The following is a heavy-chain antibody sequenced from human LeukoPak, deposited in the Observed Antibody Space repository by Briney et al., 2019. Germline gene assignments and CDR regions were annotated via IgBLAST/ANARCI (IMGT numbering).Heavy chain of an antibody. CDR1: GGSISSSSYY. V-gene: IGHV4-39*01. D-gene: IGHD3-22*01. Sequence: SETLSLTCTVSGGSISSSSYYWGWIRQPRGKGLEWIGSIYYSGSTYYNPSLKSRVTISVDTSKNQFSLKLSSVTAADTAVYYCARQDYYDSSGEGFDYWGQGTLVTVSS. CDR2: IYYSGST. J-gene: IGHJ4*02. CDR3: ARQDYYDSSGEGFDY.